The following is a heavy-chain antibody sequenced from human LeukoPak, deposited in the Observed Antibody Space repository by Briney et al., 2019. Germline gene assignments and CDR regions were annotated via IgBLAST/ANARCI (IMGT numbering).Heavy chain of an antibody. V-gene: IGHV4-39*01. D-gene: IGHD1-14*01. CDR1: GGSISSSSYY. Sequence: PSETLSLTCTVSGGSISSSSYYWGWIRQPPGKGLEWIGSIYYSGSTYYNPSLKSRVTISVDTSKNQFSLKLSSVTAADTAVYYCASPALNRGPYWGQGTLVTVSS. J-gene: IGHJ4*02. CDR3: ASPALNRGPY. CDR2: IYYSGST.